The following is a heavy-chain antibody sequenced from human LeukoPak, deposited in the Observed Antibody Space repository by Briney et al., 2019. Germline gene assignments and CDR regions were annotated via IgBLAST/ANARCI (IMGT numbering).Heavy chain of an antibody. D-gene: IGHD3-3*01. CDR3: ARGRRIFGVFWTVDP. CDR2: IYYSGST. J-gene: IGHJ5*02. V-gene: IGHV4-31*03. CDR1: GGSISSGGYY. Sequence: SETLSLTCTVSGGSISSGGYYWSWIRQHPGKGLEWIGYIYYSGSTNYNPSLKSRVTISVDTSKNQFSLKLSSVTAADTAVYYCARGRRIFGVFWTVDPWGQGTLVTVSS.